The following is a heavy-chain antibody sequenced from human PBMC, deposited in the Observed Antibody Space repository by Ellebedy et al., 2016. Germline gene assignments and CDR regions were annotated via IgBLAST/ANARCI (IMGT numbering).Heavy chain of an antibody. CDR3: AAEDPNYYGSGSYYYYGMDV. V-gene: IGHV1-58*02. D-gene: IGHD3-10*01. J-gene: IGHJ6*02. CDR1: GFTFTSSA. CDR2: IVVGSGNT. Sequence: SVKVSCXASGFTFTSSAMQWVRQARGQRLEWIGWIVVGSGNTNYAQKFQERVTITRDMSTSTAYMELSSLRSEDTAVYYCAAEDPNYYGSGSYYYYGMDVWGQGTTVTVSS.